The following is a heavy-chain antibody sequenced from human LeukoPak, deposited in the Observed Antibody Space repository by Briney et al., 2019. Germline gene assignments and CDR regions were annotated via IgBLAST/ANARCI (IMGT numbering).Heavy chain of an antibody. D-gene: IGHD6-19*01. CDR1: GFTFSSYW. J-gene: IGHJ4*02. Sequence: PGGSLRLSCAASGFTFSSYWMHWVRHAPGKGLVWVSRINSDGSSTSYADSVKGRFTISRGNAKNTLYLQMNSLRAEDTAVYYCAREIAVAGTGFDYWGQGTLVTVSS. V-gene: IGHV3-74*01. CDR2: INSDGSST. CDR3: AREIAVAGTGFDY.